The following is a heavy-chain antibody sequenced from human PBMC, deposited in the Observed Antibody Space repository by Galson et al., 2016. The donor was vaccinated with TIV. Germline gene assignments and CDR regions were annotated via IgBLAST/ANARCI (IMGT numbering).Heavy chain of an antibody. V-gene: IGHV3-9*01. CDR3: AKGQLRAARRFYYMDV. CDR1: GFTFYDYA. CDR2: ISWNSGST. J-gene: IGHJ6*03. D-gene: IGHD4-17*01. Sequence: SLRLSCAASGFTFYDYAMHWVRQVPGKGLEWVSVISWNSGSTVYADSVKGRFTISRDNAKNSLFLQMNSLRVEDTALYYCAKGQLRAARRFYYMDVWGKGTTVTVSS.